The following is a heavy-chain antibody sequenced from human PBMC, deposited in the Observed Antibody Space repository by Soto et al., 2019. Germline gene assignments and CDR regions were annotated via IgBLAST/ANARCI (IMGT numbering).Heavy chain of an antibody. J-gene: IGHJ6*02. Sequence: QVQLVQSGAEVKKPGASVKVSCKASGYTFTSHAMHWVRQAPGQRLEWMGWINAGNGNTKNSQKFQGRVTITRDTSASTAYMELSSLRSEDRAVYYGAGVGAGIVGGMAVWGQGPTVTVSS. D-gene: IGHD2-15*01. V-gene: IGHV1-3*01. CDR1: GYTFTSHA. CDR3: AGVGAGIVGGMAV. CDR2: INAGNGNT.